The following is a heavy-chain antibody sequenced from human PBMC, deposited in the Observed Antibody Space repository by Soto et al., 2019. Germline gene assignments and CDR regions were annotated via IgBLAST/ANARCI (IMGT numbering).Heavy chain of an antibody. CDR1: GFTFSSYA. D-gene: IGHD3-3*01. CDR2: ISGSGGST. CDR3: AKDFEIFRVVTKYYFDY. Sequence: EVQLLESGGGLVQPGGSLRLSCAASGFTFSSYAMSWVRQAPGKGLEWVSAISGSGGSTNYADSVKGRFAISRDNSNNTLYLQMTSLRAEDTAVYYCAKDFEIFRVVTKYYFDYWGQGTLVTVTS. V-gene: IGHV3-23*01. J-gene: IGHJ4*02.